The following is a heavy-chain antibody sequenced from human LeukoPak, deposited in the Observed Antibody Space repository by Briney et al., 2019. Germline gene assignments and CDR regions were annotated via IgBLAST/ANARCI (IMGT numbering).Heavy chain of an antibody. CDR2: IKSKTDGGTT. J-gene: IGHJ6*03. CDR3: TTDRSTMIVGRPLRYMYV. D-gene: IGHD3-22*01. V-gene: IGHV3-15*01. CDR1: GFTFSNAW. Sequence: PGGSLRLSCAASGFTFSNAWMSWVRQAPGKGLEWVGRIKSKTDGGTTDYAAPVKGRFTISRDDSKNTLYLQRNSLKTEDTAVYYCTTDRSTMIVGRPLRYMYVWGKGTTVTVSS.